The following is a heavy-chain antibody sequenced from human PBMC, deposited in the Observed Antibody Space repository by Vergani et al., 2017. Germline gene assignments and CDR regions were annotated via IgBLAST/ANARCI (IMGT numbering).Heavy chain of an antibody. CDR2: IIPIFGTA. J-gene: IGHJ6*03. CDR1: GGTFSSYA. Sequence: QVQLVQSGAEVKKPGSSVKVSCKASGGTFSSYAISWVRQAPGQGLEWMGGIIPIFGTANYAQKFQGRVTITADESTSTAYMELSSLRSEDTAVYYCARSVPVSQIQVWTRTPGYYYYMDVWGKGTTVTVSS. CDR3: ARSVPVSQIQVWTRTPGYYYYMDV. D-gene: IGHD5-18*01. V-gene: IGHV1-69*01.